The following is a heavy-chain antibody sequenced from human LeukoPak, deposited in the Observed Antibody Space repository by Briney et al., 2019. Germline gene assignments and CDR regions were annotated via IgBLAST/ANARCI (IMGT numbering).Heavy chain of an antibody. D-gene: IGHD2-21*02. CDR1: GYRFSSYE. V-gene: IGHV1-8*01. CDR3: ARDPLAYCGGDCYPRMDFDY. J-gene: IGHJ4*02. CDR2: MNPNSGNT. Sequence: ASVKVSCKASGYRFSSYEITWVRRATGQGLEWMGWMNPNSGNTGLAQKFQGRLTMTRNTSTGTAYMELSSLRSDDTAVYYCARDPLAYCGGDCYPRMDFDYWGQGTLVTVSS.